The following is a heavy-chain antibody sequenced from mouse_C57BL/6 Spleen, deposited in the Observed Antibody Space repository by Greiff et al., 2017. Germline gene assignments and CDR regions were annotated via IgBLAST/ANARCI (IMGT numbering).Heavy chain of an antibody. V-gene: IGHV1-42*01. CDR3: APGFAD. CDR2: INPSTGGT. Sequence: VQLQQSGPELVKPGASVKISCKASGYSFTGYYMNWVKQSPEKSLEWIGEINPSTGGTTYNQKFKAKATLTVDKSSSTAYMQLKSLTSEDSALYYCAPGFADWGQGTLVTVSA. CDR1: GYSFTGYY. J-gene: IGHJ3*01.